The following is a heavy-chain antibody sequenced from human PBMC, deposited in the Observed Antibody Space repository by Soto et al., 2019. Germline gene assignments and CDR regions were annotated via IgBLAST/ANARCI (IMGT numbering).Heavy chain of an antibody. J-gene: IGHJ4*02. D-gene: IGHD1-26*01. V-gene: IGHV3-20*04. Sequence: GGSLRLSCAASGFTFNDYGMSWVRQVPGKGLEWVSAINWNGDRTDYVDSVKGRFTITRENAKDSLYLQMNSLRAEDTAFYYCARDDGGSYLPHFDYWGQGALVTVSS. CDR3: ARDDGGSYLPHFDY. CDR1: GFTFNDYG. CDR2: INWNGDRT.